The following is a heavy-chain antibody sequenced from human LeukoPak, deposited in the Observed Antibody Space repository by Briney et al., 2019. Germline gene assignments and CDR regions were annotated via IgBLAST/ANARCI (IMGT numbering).Heavy chain of an antibody. CDR2: ISGSGGST. V-gene: IGHV3-23*01. CDR3: AGALTMIARFDY. Sequence: EGSLRLSCAASGFTFSSYAMSWVRQAPGKGLEWVSAISGSGGSTYYADSVKGRFTISRDNSKNTLYLQMNSLRAEDTAVYYCAGALTMIARFDYWGQGTLVTVSS. CDR1: GFTFSSYA. D-gene: IGHD3-22*01. J-gene: IGHJ4*02.